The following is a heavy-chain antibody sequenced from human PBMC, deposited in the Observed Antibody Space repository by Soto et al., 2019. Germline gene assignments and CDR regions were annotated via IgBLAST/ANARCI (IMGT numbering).Heavy chain of an antibody. CDR2: ISDSGVST. D-gene: IGHD3-3*02. CDR3: AKGPRKNSFFDY. J-gene: IGHJ4*02. V-gene: IGHV3-23*01. Sequence: EVQLLESGGGLVQPGGSLRLSCAASGFTFTNYAMNWVRQAPGRGLEWVSVISDSGVSTDYADSVRGRFTISRDISKNTLFLQMNSLRVEDTAVYYCAKGPRKNSFFDYWGQGTLVTVSS. CDR1: GFTFTNYA.